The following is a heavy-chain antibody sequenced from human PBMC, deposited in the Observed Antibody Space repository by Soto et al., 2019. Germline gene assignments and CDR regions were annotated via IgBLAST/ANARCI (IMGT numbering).Heavy chain of an antibody. CDR3: AHRRAYCSGGSCYSIWFDP. CDR2: IYWDDDK. CDR1: GFSLSTSGVG. Sequence: QITLKESGPTLVKPTQTLTLTCTFSGFSLSTSGVGVGWIRQPPGKALEWLALIYWDDDKRYSPSLKSRLTITKDTSKSQVVLTMPNMDPVDTATYYCAHRRAYCSGGSCYSIWFDPWGQGTLVTVSS. D-gene: IGHD2-15*01. J-gene: IGHJ5*02. V-gene: IGHV2-5*02.